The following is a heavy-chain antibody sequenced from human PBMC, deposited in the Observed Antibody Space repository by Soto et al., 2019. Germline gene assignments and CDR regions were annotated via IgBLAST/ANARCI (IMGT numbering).Heavy chain of an antibody. D-gene: IGHD3-16*01. V-gene: IGHV4-39*01. CDR1: GGSISSSSYY. Sequence: SETLSLTCTVSGGSISSSSYYWGWIRQPPGKGLEWIGSIYYSGSTYYNPSLKSRVTISVDTSKNQFSLKLSSVTAADTAVYYCARHPYPHYYCYMDVWGKGTTVTVSS. J-gene: IGHJ6*03. CDR2: IYYSGST. CDR3: ARHPYPHYYCYMDV.